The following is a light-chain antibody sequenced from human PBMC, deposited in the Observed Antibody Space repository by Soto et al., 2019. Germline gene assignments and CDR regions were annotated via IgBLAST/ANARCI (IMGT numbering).Light chain of an antibody. CDR1: QTISSNY. V-gene: IGKV3-20*01. CDR3: QQYVSWT. J-gene: IGKJ1*01. Sequence: EIVLTQSPGTLSVSPGERATLSCRASQTISSNYLARYQQKPGQAPSLLIYGTSSRATGIPDRFSGSGSGSDFTLTISRLEPEDFEKDYCQQYVSWTFGQGTKVEI. CDR2: GTS.